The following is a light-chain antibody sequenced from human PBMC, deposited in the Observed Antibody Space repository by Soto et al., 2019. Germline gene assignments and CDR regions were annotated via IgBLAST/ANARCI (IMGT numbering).Light chain of an antibody. CDR2: EGS. CDR1: SSDVGSYNL. V-gene: IGLV2-23*03. J-gene: IGLJ2*01. Sequence: QSALTHPASVSGSPGQSITISCTGTSSDVGSYNLVSWYQQHPGKAPKLMIYEGSKRPSGVSNRFSVSKSGNTASLTISGLQAEDEADYYCCSYAGISTFELFGGGTKLTVL. CDR3: CSYAGISTFEL.